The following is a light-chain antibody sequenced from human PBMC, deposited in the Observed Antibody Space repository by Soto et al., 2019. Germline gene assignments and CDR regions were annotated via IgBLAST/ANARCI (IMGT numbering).Light chain of an antibody. CDR2: AAS. CDR1: QGIRTD. Sequence: DIQMTQSPSSLSASVGDRVTITCRASQGIRTDLGWYQQKPGKAPKRLIYAASSLKSGVPSRFSGSGFGTEFTLTISSLQPEDFATYYCLQHNSYPLTFGGGTKVEIK. J-gene: IGKJ4*01. V-gene: IGKV1-17*01. CDR3: LQHNSYPLT.